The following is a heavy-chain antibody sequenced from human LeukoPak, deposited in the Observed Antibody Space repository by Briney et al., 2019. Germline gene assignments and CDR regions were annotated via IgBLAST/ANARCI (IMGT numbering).Heavy chain of an antibody. J-gene: IGHJ4*02. CDR3: AREGGSWFPPFDY. V-gene: IGHV4-39*07. D-gene: IGHD6-13*01. CDR1: GGSISSSSYY. CDR2: IYYSGST. Sequence: SETLSLTCTVSGGSISSSSYYWGWIRQPPGKGPEWIGSIYYSGSTYYNPSLKSRVAISADRSKNQFSLKLSSVTAADTAVYYCAREGGSWFPPFDYWGQGTLVTVSS.